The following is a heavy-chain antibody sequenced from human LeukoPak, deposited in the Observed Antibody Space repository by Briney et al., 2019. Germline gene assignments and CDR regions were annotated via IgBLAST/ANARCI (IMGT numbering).Heavy chain of an antibody. CDR3: AIGFYDSGTHFDY. V-gene: IGHV3-23*01. CDR1: GFTFSSYA. CDR2: ISGSGGST. Sequence: HAGGSLRLSCAASGFTFSSYAMSWVRQAPGKGLEWVSTISGSGGSTYYADSVKGRFTISRDNSKNTLYLQMNSLRAEDTAIYYCAIGFYDSGTHFDYWGQGTLVSVFS. D-gene: IGHD3-22*01. J-gene: IGHJ4*02.